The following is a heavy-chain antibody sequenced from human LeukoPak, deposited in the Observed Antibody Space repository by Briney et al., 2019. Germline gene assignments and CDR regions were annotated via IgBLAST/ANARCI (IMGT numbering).Heavy chain of an antibody. CDR3: ARVVGIAVADTVVGWFDP. CDR2: TYYRSKWYN. V-gene: IGHV6-1*01. CDR1: GDSVSSNSAA. D-gene: IGHD6-19*01. J-gene: IGHJ5*02. Sequence: SQTLSLTCAISGDSVSSNSAAWNWIRQSPSRGLEWLGRTYYRSKWYNDYAVSVKSRITINPDTSKNQFSLQLNSVTPEDTAVYYCARVVGIAVADTVVGWFDPWGQGTLVTVSS.